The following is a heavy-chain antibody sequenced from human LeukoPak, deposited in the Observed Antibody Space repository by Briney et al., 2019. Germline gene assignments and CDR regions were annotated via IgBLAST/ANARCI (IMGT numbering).Heavy chain of an antibody. J-gene: IGHJ4*02. CDR2: IYYSGST. D-gene: IGHD4-17*01. Sequence: SETLSLTCTVSGGSISSGDSYWSWIRQPPGKGLEWIGYIYYSGSTNYNPSLKSRVTISVDTSKNQFSLKLSSVTAADTAVYYCARHMTTVNLFDYWGQGTLVTVSS. CDR1: GGSISSGDSY. CDR3: ARHMTTVNLFDY. V-gene: IGHV4-30-4*02.